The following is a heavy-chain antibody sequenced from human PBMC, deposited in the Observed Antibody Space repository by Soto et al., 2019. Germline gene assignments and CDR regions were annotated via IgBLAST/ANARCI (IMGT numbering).Heavy chain of an antibody. Sequence: EVQLVESGGGLVQPGRSLRLSCAASGFTFDDYAMHWVRQAPGKGLEWVSGISWNSGSIGYADSVKGRFTISRDNAKNSLYMQMNSLRAEDTAVYYCARGPYSSGPFDYWGQGTLVTVSS. D-gene: IGHD3-22*01. CDR2: ISWNSGSI. V-gene: IGHV3-9*01. J-gene: IGHJ4*02. CDR3: ARGPYSSGPFDY. CDR1: GFTFDDYA.